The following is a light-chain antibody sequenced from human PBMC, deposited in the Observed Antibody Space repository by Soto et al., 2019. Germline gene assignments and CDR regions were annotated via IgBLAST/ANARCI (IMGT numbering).Light chain of an antibody. CDR3: SSYTSVSTLV. J-gene: IGLJ3*02. Sequence: QSALTQPASVSGSPGQSITISCTGTSGDVGGSNSVSWYQHHPGKAPKLMIYDVNNRPSGVSNRFSGSKSGNTASLTISGLQPDDGADYYCSSYTSVSTLVFGGGTNPTVL. CDR2: DVN. CDR1: SGDVGGSNS. V-gene: IGLV2-14*01.